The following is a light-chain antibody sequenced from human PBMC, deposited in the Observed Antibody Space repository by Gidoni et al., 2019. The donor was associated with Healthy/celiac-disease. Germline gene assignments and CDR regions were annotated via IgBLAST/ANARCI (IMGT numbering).Light chain of an antibody. J-gene: IGKJ5*01. CDR1: QSISSY. CDR3: QQSYSTPSIT. Sequence: DSQMTQSPSSLSASVGDRVTITCRASQSISSYLNCYQQKPGKAPKLLIYAASSLQSGVPSRFSGSGSGTDFTLTISSLQPEDFATYYCQQSYSTPSITFGQGTRLEIK. V-gene: IGKV1-39*01. CDR2: AAS.